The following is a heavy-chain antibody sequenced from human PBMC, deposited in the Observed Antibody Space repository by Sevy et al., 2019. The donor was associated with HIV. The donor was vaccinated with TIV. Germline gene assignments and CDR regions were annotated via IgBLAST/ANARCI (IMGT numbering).Heavy chain of an antibody. CDR3: AREGDYPLSFDY. J-gene: IGHJ4*02. V-gene: IGHV3-30-3*01. CDR2: ISYDGSNK. Sequence: GGSLRLSCAASGFTFSSYAMHWVRQAPGKGLEWVAVISYDGSNKYYADSVKGRFTISRDNSKNTLYLQMNSLRAEDTDVYYCAREGDYPLSFDYWGQGTLVTVSS. CDR1: GFTFSSYA. D-gene: IGHD4-17*01.